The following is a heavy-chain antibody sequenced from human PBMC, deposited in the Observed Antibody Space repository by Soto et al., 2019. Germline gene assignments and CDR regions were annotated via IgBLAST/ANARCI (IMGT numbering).Heavy chain of an antibody. CDR2: ISAYNGNT. CDR1: GYTLSRYC. Sequence: GAPMKVSRQASGYTLSRYCISLVRQAPGQGLEWMGWISAYNGNTNYAQKLQGRVTMTTDTSTSTAYMELRSLRSDDTAVYYCARLIYGDYYFDYWGQRTLVTVSS. V-gene: IGHV1-18*01. J-gene: IGHJ4*02. CDR3: ARLIYGDYYFDY. D-gene: IGHD4-17*01.